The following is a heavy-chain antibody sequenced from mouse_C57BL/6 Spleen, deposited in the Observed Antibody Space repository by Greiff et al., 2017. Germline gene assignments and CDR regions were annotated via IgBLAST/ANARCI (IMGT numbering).Heavy chain of an antibody. D-gene: IGHD2-4*01. J-gene: IGHJ1*03. CDR1: GYTFTSYW. Sequence: QVQLQQPGAELVRPGSSVKLSCKASGYTFTSYWMHWVKQRPIQGLEWIGNIDPSDSETPYNQKFKDKATLTVDKSSSTAYMQLSSLTSEDSAVYYCAGGLPWYFDVWGTGTTVTVSS. CDR2: IDPSDSET. CDR3: AGGLPWYFDV. V-gene: IGHV1-52*01.